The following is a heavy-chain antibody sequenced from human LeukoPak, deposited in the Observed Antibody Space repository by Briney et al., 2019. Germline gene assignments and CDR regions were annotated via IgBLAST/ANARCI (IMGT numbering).Heavy chain of an antibody. Sequence: GRSLRLSCAASGFTFSSYAMHWVRQAPGKGLEWVAVISYDGSNKYYADSVKGRFTIYRDNSKNTLYLQMNSLRAEDTAVYYCASGLSLVTVPDYWGQGTLVTVSS. CDR2: ISYDGSNK. J-gene: IGHJ4*02. V-gene: IGHV3-30-3*01. D-gene: IGHD2-21*02. CDR1: GFTFSSYA. CDR3: ASGLSLVTVPDY.